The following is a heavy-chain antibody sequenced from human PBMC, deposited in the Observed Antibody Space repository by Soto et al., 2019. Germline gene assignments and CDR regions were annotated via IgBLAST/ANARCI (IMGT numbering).Heavy chain of an antibody. CDR1: GFTFSDYY. CDR3: ARVRVADSKGMYV. D-gene: IGHD2-15*01. V-gene: IGHV3-11*05. CDR2: ISSSSSYT. J-gene: IGHJ6*02. Sequence: QVQLVESGGGLVKPGGSLRLSCAASGFTFSDYYMSWIRQAPGKGLEWVSYISSSSSYTNYAGSVKGRFTISRNHAKNSLYMQMNSLGAEDTAVYYSARVRVADSKGMYVWGQGTTVTVSS.